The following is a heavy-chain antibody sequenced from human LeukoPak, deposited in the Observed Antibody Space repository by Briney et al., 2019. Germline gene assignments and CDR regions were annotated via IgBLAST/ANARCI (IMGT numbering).Heavy chain of an antibody. CDR2: IIPILGIA. D-gene: IGHD6-13*01. J-gene: IGHJ4*02. CDR1: GGTFSSYA. V-gene: IGHV1-69*04. Sequence: SVKVSCKASGGTFSSYAISWVRQAPGQGLEWMGRIIPILGIANYAQKFQGRVTITADKSTSTAYMELSSLRSEDTAVYYCARLSIAAAGTIDCWGQGTLVTVSS. CDR3: ARLSIAAAGTIDC.